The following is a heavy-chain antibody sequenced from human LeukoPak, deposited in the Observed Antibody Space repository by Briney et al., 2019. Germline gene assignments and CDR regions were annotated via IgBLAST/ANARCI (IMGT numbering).Heavy chain of an antibody. CDR2: LYSGGGT. V-gene: IGHV3-66*04. CDR3: ARLMTTVTTSAAFDY. J-gene: IGHJ4*02. Sequence: GGSLRLSCVVSGFTVSSNYMSWVRQAPGKGLEWVSVLYSGGGTYYADSLKGRFTISRDNSKNTLYLQMNSLRAEDTAVYYCARLMTTVTTSAAFDYWGQGTLVTVSS. CDR1: GFTVSSNY. D-gene: IGHD4-17*01.